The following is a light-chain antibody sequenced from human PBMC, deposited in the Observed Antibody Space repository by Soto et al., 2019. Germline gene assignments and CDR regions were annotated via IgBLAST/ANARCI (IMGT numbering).Light chain of an antibody. J-gene: IGLJ2*01. V-gene: IGLV2-8*01. Sequence: QSVLTQPPSASGSPGQSVTISCTGTSSDVGGYTYVSWYRQHPGKAPKLMIYEVSKRPSGVPDRFSGSKSGNTASLTVSGLQAEDEADYYCSSYAGSNNLVFGGGPKVTVL. CDR2: EVS. CDR3: SSYAGSNNLV. CDR1: SSDVGGYTY.